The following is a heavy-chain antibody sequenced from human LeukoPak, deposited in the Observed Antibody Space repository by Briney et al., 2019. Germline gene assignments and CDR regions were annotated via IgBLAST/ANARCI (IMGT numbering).Heavy chain of an antibody. D-gene: IGHD6-19*01. CDR3: ARLAVAGTGGYYMDA. V-gene: IGHV4-4*09. CDR1: GGSISSYY. CDR2: IYTSGST. J-gene: IGHJ6*03. Sequence: SETLSLTCTVSGGSISSYYWSWIRQPPGKGLEWIGYIYTSGSTNYNPSLKSRVTISVDTSKNQFSLKLSSVTAADTAVYYCARLAVAGTGGYYMDAWGKGATVTVSS.